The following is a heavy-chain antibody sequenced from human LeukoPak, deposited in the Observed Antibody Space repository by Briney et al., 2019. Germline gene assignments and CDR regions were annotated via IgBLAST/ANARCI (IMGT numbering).Heavy chain of an antibody. CDR2: IYYSGST. V-gene: IGHV4-59*11. CDR1: GGSISSHY. D-gene: IGHD6-19*01. Sequence: SETLSLTCTVSGGSISSHYWSWIRQPPGKGLEWIGYIYYSGSTNYNPSLKSRVTISVATSKNQFSLKLGSVTAADTAVYYCARSSGWAFDYWGQGTLVTVSS. J-gene: IGHJ4*02. CDR3: ARSSGWAFDY.